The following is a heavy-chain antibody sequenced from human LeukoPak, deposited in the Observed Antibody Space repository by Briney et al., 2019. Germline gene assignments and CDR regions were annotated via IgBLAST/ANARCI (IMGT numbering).Heavy chain of an antibody. D-gene: IGHD6-19*01. CDR3: ATSQSSGWSSCFDP. CDR2: ILTGGST. V-gene: IGHV3-53*01. J-gene: IGHJ5*02. CDR1: GFTVSSNF. Sequence: GGSLRLSCAASGFTVSSNFMTWVRQAPGRGLEWVPVILTGGSTYYADSVKGRFTISRDNYKNTLYLQMNSPRAEDTAVYYCATSQSSGWSSCFDPWGEGTLVTVSS.